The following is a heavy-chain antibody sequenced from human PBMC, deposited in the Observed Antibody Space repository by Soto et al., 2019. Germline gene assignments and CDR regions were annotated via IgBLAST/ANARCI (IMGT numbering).Heavy chain of an antibody. V-gene: IGHV1-69*13. CDR3: ARDWEVDSYSSGWPPQFDP. D-gene: IGHD6-19*01. CDR2: IIPIFGTA. Sequence: SVKVSCKASGGTFSSYAISWVRQAPGQGLEWMGGIIPIFGTANYAQKFQGRVTITADESTSAAYMELSSLRSEDTAVYYCARDWEVDSYSSGWPPQFDPWGQGTLVTVSS. CDR1: GGTFSSYA. J-gene: IGHJ5*02.